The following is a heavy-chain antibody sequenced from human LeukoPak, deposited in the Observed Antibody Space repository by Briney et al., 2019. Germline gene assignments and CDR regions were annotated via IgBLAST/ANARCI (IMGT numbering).Heavy chain of an antibody. CDR1: GGSISSGGYY. D-gene: IGHD5-18*01. Sequence: SETLSLTCTVSGGSISSGGYYWSWIRQPPGKGLEWIGYIYHSGTTYYNPSLKSRVTISVDRSKNQFSLKLSSVTAADTAVYYCARINGYGTSYFDYWGQGTLVTVSS. J-gene: IGHJ4*02. CDR3: ARINGYGTSYFDY. V-gene: IGHV4-30-2*01. CDR2: IYHSGTT.